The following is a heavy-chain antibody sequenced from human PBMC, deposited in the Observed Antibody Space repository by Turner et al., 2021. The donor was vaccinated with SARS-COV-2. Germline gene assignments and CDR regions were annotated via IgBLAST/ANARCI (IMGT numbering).Heavy chain of an antibody. CDR3: AVFMSATPF. Sequence: VQWVESGGGWVQPGGSLRLPCAASGFTCSDHDMDWVRQAQGEGLEWVGRTGGKRKSHSTDYAASHKGRFTISRDASGNYLYLQIHRLRIEDTAMYYCAVFMSATPFWGQGTLVTVSS. CDR1: GFTCSDHD. CDR2: TGGKRKSHST. D-gene: IGHD2-15*01. J-gene: IGHJ4*02. V-gene: IGHV3-72*01.